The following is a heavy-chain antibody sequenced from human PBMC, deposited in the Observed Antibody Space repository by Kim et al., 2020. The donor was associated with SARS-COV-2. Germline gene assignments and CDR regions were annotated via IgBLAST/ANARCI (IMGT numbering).Heavy chain of an antibody. J-gene: IGHJ5*02. Sequence: GGSLRLSCAASGFTFSSYAMSWVRQAPGKGLEWVSSISGSTASTYYVDSVKGRFTISRDNPRNTLFLQMNSLRADDTAVYYCAKVSGSSSWYSRPANWFDPWGQGTLVTVSS. CDR2: ISGSTAST. V-gene: IGHV3-23*01. CDR3: AKVSGSSSWYSRPANWFDP. D-gene: IGHD6-13*01. CDR1: GFTFSSYA.